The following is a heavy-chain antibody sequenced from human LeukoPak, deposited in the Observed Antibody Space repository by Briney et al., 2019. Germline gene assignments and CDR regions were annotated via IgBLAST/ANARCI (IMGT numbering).Heavy chain of an antibody. J-gene: IGHJ4*02. CDR1: GYSFTSHY. CDR2: INPSGRST. V-gene: IGHV1-46*01. D-gene: IGHD3-3*01. CDR3: GRARAGYYLLPDY. Sequence: GASVKVSYTASGYSFTSHYMHWEGQAPGQGLAGMGLINPSGRSTLYAQKFQRRVTITRDMSTTTDYKELSSLRAGDTAAYYCGRARAGYYLLPDYWGQGTLLTLSS.